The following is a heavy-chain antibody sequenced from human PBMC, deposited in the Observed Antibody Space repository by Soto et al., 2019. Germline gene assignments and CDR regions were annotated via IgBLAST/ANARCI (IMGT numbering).Heavy chain of an antibody. J-gene: IGHJ6*02. CDR3: ARPSRPGYYGMDV. CDR2: IYYSGST. V-gene: IGHV4-39*01. Sequence: NPTETLSRTCTVSVGSVSSSSYYWGWIRQPPGKGLEWIGSIYYSGSTYYNPSLKSRVTISVDTSKNQFSLKLSSVTAADTAVYYCARPSRPGYYGMDVWGQGTTVTVSS. CDR1: VGSVSSSSYY.